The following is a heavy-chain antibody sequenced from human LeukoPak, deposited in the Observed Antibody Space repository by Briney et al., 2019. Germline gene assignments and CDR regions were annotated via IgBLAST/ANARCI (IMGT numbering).Heavy chain of an antibody. V-gene: IGHV3-23*01. J-gene: IGHJ4*02. D-gene: IGHD2-15*01. CDR3: AKERAGGGQSDY. CDR1: GFTFSMYA. CDR2: ISGRGGST. Sequence: PGGSLRLSCAASGFTFSMYAMSWVRQAPGNWLEWVSAISGRGGSTYYADSVKGRSTICRDNSKNTLYLQMNSLRAEETDVSYCAKERAGGGQSDYWGQGTLVTVSS.